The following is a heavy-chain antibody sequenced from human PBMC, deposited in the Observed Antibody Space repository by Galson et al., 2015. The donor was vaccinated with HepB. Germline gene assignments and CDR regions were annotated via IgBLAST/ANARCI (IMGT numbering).Heavy chain of an antibody. J-gene: IGHJ4*02. CDR3: ARDSCSSTSCQIDY. Sequence: SLRLSCAASGFTFSSYAMHWVRQAPGKGLEWVAVISYDGSNKYYADSVKGRFTISRDNPKNTLYLQMNSLRAEDTAVYYCARDSCSSTSCQIDYWGQGTLVTVSS. CDR1: GFTFSSYA. V-gene: IGHV3-30-3*01. CDR2: ISYDGSNK. D-gene: IGHD2-2*01.